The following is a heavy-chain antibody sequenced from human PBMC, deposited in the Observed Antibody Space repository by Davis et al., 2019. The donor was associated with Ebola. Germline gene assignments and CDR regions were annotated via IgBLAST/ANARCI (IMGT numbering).Heavy chain of an antibody. D-gene: IGHD2-2*01. J-gene: IGHJ6*02. V-gene: IGHV1-69*06. CDR3: ARGSRTIRYYYYGMDV. Sequence: SVKVSCKASGGTFSSYAISWVRQAPGQGLEWMGGIIPIFGTANYAQKFQGRVTITADKSTSTAYMELSSLRSEDTAVYYCARGSRTIRYYYYGMDVWGQGTTVTVSS. CDR1: GGTFSSYA. CDR2: IIPIFGTA.